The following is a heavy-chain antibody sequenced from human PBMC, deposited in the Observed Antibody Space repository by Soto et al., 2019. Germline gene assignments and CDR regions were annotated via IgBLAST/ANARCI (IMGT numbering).Heavy chain of an antibody. CDR2: IYYSGST. V-gene: IGHV4-59*08. CDR3: ARRVVVPAAIFGHNWFDP. J-gene: IGHJ5*02. Sequence: SETLSLTCTVSGGSISSYYWSWIRQPPGKGLEWIVYIYYSGSTNYNPSLKSRVTISVDTSKNQFSLKLSSVTAADTAVYYCARRVVVPAAIFGHNWFDPWGQGTLVTVSS. D-gene: IGHD2-2*01. CDR1: GGSISSYY.